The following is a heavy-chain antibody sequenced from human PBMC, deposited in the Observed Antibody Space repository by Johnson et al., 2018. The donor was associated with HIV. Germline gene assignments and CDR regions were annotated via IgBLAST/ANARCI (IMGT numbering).Heavy chain of an antibody. V-gene: IGHV3-23*04. CDR1: GFTFSSYA. J-gene: IGHJ3*02. CDR2: ISGSGGST. Sequence: VQLVESGGGVVQPGRSLRLSCAASGFTFSSYAMTWVRQAPGKGLEWVSGISGSGGSTYYADSVKGRFTISRDNSKNTLYLEMNSLRAEDTAVYFCARGVRDSSGYPFAFDIWGQGTMVIVPS. D-gene: IGHD3-22*01. CDR3: ARGVRDSSGYPFAFDI.